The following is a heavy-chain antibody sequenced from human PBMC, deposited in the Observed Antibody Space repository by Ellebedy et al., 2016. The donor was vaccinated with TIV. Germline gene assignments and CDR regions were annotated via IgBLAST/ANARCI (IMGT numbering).Heavy chain of an antibody. Sequence: SETLSLTXTVSGGSISSSSYYWGWIRQPPGKGLEWIGSIYYSGSTYYNPSLKSRVTISVDTSKNQFSLKLSSVTAADTAVYYCAWVERRGVDYWGQGTLVTVSS. CDR1: GGSISSSSYY. CDR2: IYYSGST. CDR3: AWVERRGVDY. D-gene: IGHD1-1*01. V-gene: IGHV4-39*01. J-gene: IGHJ4*02.